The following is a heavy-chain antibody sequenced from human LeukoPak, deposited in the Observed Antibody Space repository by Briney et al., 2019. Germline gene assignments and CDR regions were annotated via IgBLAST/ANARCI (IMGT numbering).Heavy chain of an antibody. CDR2: IYYSGST. V-gene: IGHV4-59*01. D-gene: IGHD2-2*01. Sequence: SETLSLTCTVSGGSISSYYWSWIRQPPGKGLEWIGYIYYSGSTNYNPSLKSRVTISVDTSKNQFSLKLSSVTAADTAVYYCARAYCSSTSCYGYYYYGMDVWGQGTTVTVSS. J-gene: IGHJ6*02. CDR1: GGSISSYY. CDR3: ARAYCSSTSCYGYYYYGMDV.